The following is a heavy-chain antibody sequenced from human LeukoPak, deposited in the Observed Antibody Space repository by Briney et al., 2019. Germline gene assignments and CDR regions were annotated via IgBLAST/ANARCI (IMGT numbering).Heavy chain of an antibody. D-gene: IGHD7-27*01. V-gene: IGHV1-2*02. Sequence: ASVKVSCKASGYTFTGYYMHWVRQAPGQGLEWMGWINPNSGGTNYAQKFQGRVTMTRDTSVSTAYMELSRLRSDDTAVYYCARVANWGSSPIDYWGQGTLVTVSS. CDR3: ARVANWGSSPIDY. CDR1: GYTFTGYY. J-gene: IGHJ4*02. CDR2: INPNSGGT.